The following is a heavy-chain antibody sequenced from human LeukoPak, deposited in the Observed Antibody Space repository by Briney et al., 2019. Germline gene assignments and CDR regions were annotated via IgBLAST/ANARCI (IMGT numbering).Heavy chain of an antibody. D-gene: IGHD1-26*01. CDR2: ISGGGGNT. J-gene: IGHJ3*02. CDR1: GFTFSSYA. CDR3: GKNRYSGSLSPFDI. V-gene: IGHV3-23*01. Sequence: GGSLRLSCAASGFTFSSYAVSWVRQAPGKGLEWVSAISGGGGNTYYADSVKGRFTISRDNSKNTLYLQMNSLRAEDTAVYYCGKNRYSGSLSPFDIWGQGTMVTVSS.